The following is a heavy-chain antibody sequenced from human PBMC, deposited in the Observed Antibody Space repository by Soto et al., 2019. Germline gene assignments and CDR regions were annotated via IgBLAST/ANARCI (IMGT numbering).Heavy chain of an antibody. Sequence: QVQLQESGPGLVKPSETLSLTCTVSGGSISSYYWSWIRQPPGKGLEWIGYIYYSGSTNYNPSLKSRVTISVVTSKNQFSLKLSSVTAADTAVYYCANTGYSSSWYAFDIWGQGTMVTVSS. V-gene: IGHV4-59*01. CDR3: ANTGYSSSWYAFDI. D-gene: IGHD6-13*01. CDR2: IYYSGST. J-gene: IGHJ3*02. CDR1: GGSISSYY.